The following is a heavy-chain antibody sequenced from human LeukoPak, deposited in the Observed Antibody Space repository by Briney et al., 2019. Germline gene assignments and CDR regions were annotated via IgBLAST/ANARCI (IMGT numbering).Heavy chain of an antibody. CDR3: AREADPLTIFGVVTPDY. CDR2: INSDGSST. CDR1: GFTFSSYW. Sequence: GGSLRLSCAASGFTFSSYWMHWVRQAPGKGLVWVSRINSDGSSTTYADSVKGRFTISRDNAKNSLYLQMNSLRAEDTALYYCAREADPLTIFGVVTPDYWGQGTLVTVSS. V-gene: IGHV3-74*01. J-gene: IGHJ4*02. D-gene: IGHD3-3*01.